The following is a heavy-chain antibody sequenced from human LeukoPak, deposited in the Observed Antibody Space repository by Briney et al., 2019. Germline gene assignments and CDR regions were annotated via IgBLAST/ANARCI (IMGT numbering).Heavy chain of an antibody. CDR2: IIPIFGTA. J-gene: IGHJ5*02. D-gene: IGHD4-11*01. Sequence: SVKVSCKASGGTFSSYAISWVRQAPGQGLEWMGGIIPIFGTANYAQKFQGRVTITADKSTSTAYMELSSLRSEDTAVYYCARDAPRLGPRSNSWFDPWGQGTLVTVSS. CDR1: GGTFSSYA. V-gene: IGHV1-69*06. CDR3: ARDAPRLGPRSNSWFDP.